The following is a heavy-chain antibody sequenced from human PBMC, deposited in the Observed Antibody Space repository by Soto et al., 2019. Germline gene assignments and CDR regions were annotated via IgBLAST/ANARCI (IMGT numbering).Heavy chain of an antibody. Sequence: GGSLRLSCAASGFTFSGSAMHWVRQASGKGLEWVGRIRSKANSYATAYTASVKGRFTISRDDSKNTAYLQMNSLKTEDTAVYYCTRLGIVAQTFPWGQGTLVTVSS. CDR3: TRLGIVAQTFP. V-gene: IGHV3-73*01. CDR2: IRSKANSYAT. D-gene: IGHD5-12*01. J-gene: IGHJ5*02. CDR1: GFTFSGSA.